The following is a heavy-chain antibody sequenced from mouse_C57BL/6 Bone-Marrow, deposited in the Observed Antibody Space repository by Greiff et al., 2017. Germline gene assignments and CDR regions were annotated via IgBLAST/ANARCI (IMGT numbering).Heavy chain of an antibody. CDR3: ARIYYDYERFAY. J-gene: IGHJ3*01. V-gene: IGHV8-12*01. Sequence: QVTLKESGPGILQSSQTLSLTCSFSGFSLSTSGMGVSWIRQPSGKGLEWLAHIYWDDDKRYNPSLKRRLTISKDTSRNQVFLKITSVDTADTATYYCARIYYDYERFAYWGQGTLVTVSA. CDR2: IYWDDDK. CDR1: GFSLSTSGMG. D-gene: IGHD2-4*01.